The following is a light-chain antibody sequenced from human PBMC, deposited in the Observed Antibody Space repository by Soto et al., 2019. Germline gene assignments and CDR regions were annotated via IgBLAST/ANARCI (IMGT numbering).Light chain of an antibody. V-gene: IGKV3-20*01. CDR2: GAS. CDR3: QQYGSSPWT. Sequence: EIVLTQSPGTLSLSPGERATLSCRASQSVSSSYLAWYQQKPGLAPRLLMYGASSRATGITDRFIGSGSGTDFTLTISRLEPEDFAVYYCQQYGSSPWTFGQGTKVEIK. J-gene: IGKJ1*01. CDR1: QSVSSSY.